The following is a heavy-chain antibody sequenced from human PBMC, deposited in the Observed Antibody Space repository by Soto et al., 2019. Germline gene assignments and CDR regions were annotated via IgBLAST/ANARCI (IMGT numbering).Heavy chain of an antibody. J-gene: IGHJ4*02. CDR2: IYYSGST. CDR1: GGSISSYY. V-gene: IGHV4-59*01. D-gene: IGHD3-3*01. CDR3: ARSVFRSGHYG. Sequence: QVQLQESGPGLVKPSETLSLTCTVSGGSISSYYWSWIRQPPGKGLEWIGYIYYSGSTNYNPSLKSRVTISVDTPKNQFSLKLCSVTAADTAVYYCARSVFRSGHYGWGQGTLVTVSS.